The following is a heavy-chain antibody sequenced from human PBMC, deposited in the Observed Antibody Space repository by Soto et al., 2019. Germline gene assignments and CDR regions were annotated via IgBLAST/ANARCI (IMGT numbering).Heavy chain of an antibody. CDR1: GFTFSSYA. D-gene: IGHD3-3*01. CDR3: AKRQDRQWIFGVVLYPYLYFDY. CDR2: ISGSGGST. J-gene: IGHJ4*02. Sequence: EVQLLESGGGLVQPGGSLRLSCAASGFTFSSYAMSWVRQAPGKGLEWVSAISGSGGSTYYADSVKGRFTISRDNSKNTLYLQMNSLRAADTAVYYCAKRQDRQWIFGVVLYPYLYFDYWGQGPLVTVSS. V-gene: IGHV3-23*01.